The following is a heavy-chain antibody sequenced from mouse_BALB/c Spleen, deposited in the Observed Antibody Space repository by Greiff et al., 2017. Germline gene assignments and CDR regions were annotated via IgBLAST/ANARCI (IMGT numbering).Heavy chain of an antibody. J-gene: IGHJ4*01. D-gene: IGHD2-1*01. CDR2: ISSGGST. CDR3: ARGDGKDYAMDY. Sequence: EVQLVESGGGLVKPGGSLKLSCAASGFTFSSYAMSWVRQTPEKRLEWVASISSGGSTYYPDSVKGRFTISRDNARNILYLQMSSLRSEDTAMYYCARGDGKDYAMDYWGQGTSVTVSS. V-gene: IGHV5-6-5*01. CDR1: GFTFSSYA.